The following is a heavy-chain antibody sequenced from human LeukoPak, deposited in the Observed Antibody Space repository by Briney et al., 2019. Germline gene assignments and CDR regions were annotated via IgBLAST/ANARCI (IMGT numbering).Heavy chain of an antibody. J-gene: IGHJ4*02. CDR1: GYTFTSYG. D-gene: IGHD4-17*01. V-gene: IGHV1-18*01. CDR2: ISAYNGNT. Sequence: ASVKVSCKASGYTFTSYGISWVRQAPGQGLEWMGWISAYNGNTNYAQKLQGRVTRTTDTSTSTAYMELRSLRSDDTAVYYCARDAPTTVTTEPLDYWGQGTLVTVSS. CDR3: ARDAPTTVTTEPLDY.